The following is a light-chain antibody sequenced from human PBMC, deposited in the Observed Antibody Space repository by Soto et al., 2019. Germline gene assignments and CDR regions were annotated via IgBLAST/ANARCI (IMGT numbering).Light chain of an antibody. V-gene: IGKV3D-11*01. CDR1: QGVSSY. CDR3: QQRSNWLT. CDR2: DAS. Sequence: EIVLTQSPATLSLSPGERATLSCRASQGVSSYLAWFQQMPGQAPSLLIYDASTRATGIPARFSGRGPGTDFTLTISSLEPEDFAVYYCQQRSNWLTFGGGTKVEIK. J-gene: IGKJ4*01.